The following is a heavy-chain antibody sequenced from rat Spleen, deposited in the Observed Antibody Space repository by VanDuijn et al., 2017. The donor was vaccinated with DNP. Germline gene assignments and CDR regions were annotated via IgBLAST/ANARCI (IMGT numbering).Heavy chain of an antibody. V-gene: IGHV5-58*01. CDR2: INTDGGTT. CDR1: GFTFSDYY. D-gene: IGHD1-11*01. CDR3: AKVRDGGFSMDA. Sequence: EVQLVESGGGLVQPGRSLKLSCVASGFTFSDYYMAWIRQAPGKGLEWVASINTDGGTTYYRDSVKGRFTFSRDNAENTVYLQMNSLRSGDTATYYCAKVRDGGFSMDAWGQGTSVTVSS. J-gene: IGHJ4*01.